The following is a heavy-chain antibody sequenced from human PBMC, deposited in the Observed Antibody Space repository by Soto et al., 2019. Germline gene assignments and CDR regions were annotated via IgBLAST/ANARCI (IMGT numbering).Heavy chain of an antibody. CDR2: IDWHDDK. CDR3: ARIPAAAAGFYGMDV. D-gene: IGHD6-13*01. Sequence: SGPTLVNPTQTLTLTCTFPGFSLSTSGICVGWVRQPPGKALEWLALIDWHDDKYYRTSLKTRLTISKDTSKNHVVLTMSNMDPVDTATYYCARIPAAAAGFYGMDVWGQGTTVTFSS. CDR1: GFSLSTSGIC. J-gene: IGHJ6*02. V-gene: IGHV2-70*20.